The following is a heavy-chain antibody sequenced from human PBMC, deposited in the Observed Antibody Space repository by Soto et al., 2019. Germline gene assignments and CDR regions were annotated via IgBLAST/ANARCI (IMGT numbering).Heavy chain of an antibody. D-gene: IGHD1-1*01. Sequence: GGSLRLSCAAFGFTVSGKKYVAWVRQAPGKGLEWVSALYDLDGTYYADSVKGRFTTSSDSSRTTVYLQMNSLRPDDTAVYSCATWHLQEHAYDIWGQGTMVTV. CDR3: ATWHLQEHAYDI. CDR2: LYDLDGT. V-gene: IGHV3-53*01. CDR1: GFTVSGKKY. J-gene: IGHJ3*02.